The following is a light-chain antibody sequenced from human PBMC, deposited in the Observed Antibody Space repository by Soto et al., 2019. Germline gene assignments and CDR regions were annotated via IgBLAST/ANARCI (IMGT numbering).Light chain of an antibody. V-gene: IGKV3-15*01. J-gene: IGKJ2*01. CDR1: QSLTST. CDR2: GAS. Sequence: EIVMTQSPATLSVSPGERVTLSCRASQSLTSTLAWYQQKPGQAPRLLIYGASARAAGVSDRFSVSGSGTDFTLTISSLQSEDFAVYYCQQFSNNNWPPYTFGQGTKVDIK. CDR3: QQFSNNNWPPYT.